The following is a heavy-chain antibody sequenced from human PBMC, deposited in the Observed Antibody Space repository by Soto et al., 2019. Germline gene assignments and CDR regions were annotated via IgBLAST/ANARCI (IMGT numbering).Heavy chain of an antibody. CDR3: ARHFPNSGNYTSNWSLDY. CDR1: GGSISNNIYY. J-gene: IGHJ4*02. Sequence: SQTLPVSYTVSGGSISNNIYYWGWIRQTPGKRMEWIGNIHYSGSTYYDSSLKSRVTISVDTSKNQFSLKLSSVTAADTAVYYCARHFPNSGNYTSNWSLDYWGQGTPVTV. V-gene: IGHV4-39*01. CDR2: IHYSGST. D-gene: IGHD1-26*01.